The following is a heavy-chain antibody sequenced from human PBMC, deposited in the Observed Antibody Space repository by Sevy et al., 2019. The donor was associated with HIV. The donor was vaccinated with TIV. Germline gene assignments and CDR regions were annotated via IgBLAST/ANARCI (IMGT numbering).Heavy chain of an antibody. V-gene: IGHV3-11*01. J-gene: IGHJ4*02. Sequence: GGSLRLSCAVSGFTFSDYFMSWIRQAPGKGLERISYISTSGNTMYYADSVKGRFTISRDNAKNSLYLQMNSLRAEDTAVYYCAKLYDILTGHDFGFDYWGQGTLVTVSS. CDR3: AKLYDILTGHDFGFDY. D-gene: IGHD3-9*01. CDR1: GFTFSDYF. CDR2: ISTSGNTM.